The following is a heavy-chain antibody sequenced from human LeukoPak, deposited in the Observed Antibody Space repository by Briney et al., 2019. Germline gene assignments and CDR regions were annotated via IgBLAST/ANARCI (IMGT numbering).Heavy chain of an antibody. J-gene: IGHJ4*02. D-gene: IGHD3-22*01. CDR3: ASDSYDSSGYSDY. Sequence: AGGSLRLSCAASGFTFSSYAMHWVRQAPGKGLEYVSVISSNGDSTYYANSVKGRFTISRDNSKNTLYLQMGSLRPDDMAVYYCASDSYDSSGYSDYWGQGTLVTVSS. V-gene: IGHV3-64*01. CDR2: ISSNGDST. CDR1: GFTFSSYA.